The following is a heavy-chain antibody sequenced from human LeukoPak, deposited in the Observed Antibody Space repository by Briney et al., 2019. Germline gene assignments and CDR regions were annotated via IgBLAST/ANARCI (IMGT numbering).Heavy chain of an antibody. J-gene: IGHJ4*02. Sequence: GASVKVPCKASGYTFTSYDINWVRQATGQGLEWMGWMNPNSGNTGYAQKFQGRVTMTRNTSISTAYMELSSLRSEDTAVYYCARGRGPKTYYYDSSGYYHDYWGQGTLVTVSS. CDR3: ARGRGPKTYYYDSSGYYHDY. D-gene: IGHD3-22*01. CDR1: GYTFTSYD. CDR2: MNPNSGNT. V-gene: IGHV1-8*01.